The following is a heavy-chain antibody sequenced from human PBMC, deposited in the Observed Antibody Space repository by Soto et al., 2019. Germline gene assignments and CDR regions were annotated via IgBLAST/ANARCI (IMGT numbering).Heavy chain of an antibody. Sequence: ASVKVSCKASGYTFTSYGISWVRQAPGQGLEWMGWISAYNGNTNYAQKLQGRVTMTTDTPTSTAYMELRSLRSDDTAVYYCARDGYDFWSGFNWFDPWGQGTLVTVSS. CDR3: ARDGYDFWSGFNWFDP. CDR2: ISAYNGNT. V-gene: IGHV1-18*01. CDR1: GYTFTSYG. D-gene: IGHD3-3*01. J-gene: IGHJ5*02.